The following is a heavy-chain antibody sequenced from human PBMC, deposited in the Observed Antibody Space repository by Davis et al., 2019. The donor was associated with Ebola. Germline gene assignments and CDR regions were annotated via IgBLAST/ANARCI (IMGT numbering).Heavy chain of an antibody. D-gene: IGHD5-18*01. J-gene: IGHJ4*02. CDR2: IIPILGIA. V-gene: IGHV1-69*04. CDR3: ARKELWLDY. Sequence: SVKVSCKASGGTFSSYAISWVRQAPGQGLEWMGRIIPILGIANYAQKFQGRVTITADKSTSTAYMELSSLRSEDTAMYYCARKELWLDYWGQGTLVTVSS. CDR1: GGTFSSYA.